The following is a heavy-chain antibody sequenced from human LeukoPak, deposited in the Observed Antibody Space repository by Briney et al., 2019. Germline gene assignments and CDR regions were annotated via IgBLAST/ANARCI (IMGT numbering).Heavy chain of an antibody. D-gene: IGHD5-18*01. CDR2: INHSGST. J-gene: IGHJ4*02. Sequence: PSETLSLTCAVYGGSFSGYYWSWIRQPPGKGLEWIGEINHSGSTNYNPSLKSRATISVDTSKNQFSLKLSSVTAVDTAVYYCARGQRGYSYGYVHWGQGTLVTVSS. CDR1: GGSFSGYY. V-gene: IGHV4-34*01. CDR3: ARGQRGYSYGYVH.